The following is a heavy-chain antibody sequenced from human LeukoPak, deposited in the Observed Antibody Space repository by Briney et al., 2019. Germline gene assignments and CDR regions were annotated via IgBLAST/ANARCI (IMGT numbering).Heavy chain of an antibody. V-gene: IGHV3-23*01. D-gene: IGHD6-19*01. CDR1: GFTFSSYA. CDR3: AKDVYSGEYSSGWLTFYDY. J-gene: IGHJ4*02. CDR2: ISGSGGST. Sequence: GGSLRLSCAASGFTFSSYAMSWVRQAPGKGLEWVSAISGSGGSTYYADSVKGRFTISRDNSKNTLYLQMNSLRAEDTAVYYCAKDVYSGEYSSGWLTFYDYWGQGTLVTVSS.